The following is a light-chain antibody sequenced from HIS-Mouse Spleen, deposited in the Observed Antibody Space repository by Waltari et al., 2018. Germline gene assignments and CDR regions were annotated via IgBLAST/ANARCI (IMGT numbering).Light chain of an antibody. CDR3: CSYAGSSTFVV. J-gene: IGLJ2*01. CDR2: EGS. V-gene: IGLV2-23*03. CDR1: SSDVGSYNL. Sequence: QSALTQPASVSGSPGQSITISCTGTSSDVGSYNLVSWYQQHPGKAPKLMIYEGSKRTSGVSNRFSGSKSGNTASLTISGLQAEDEADYYCCSYAGSSTFVVFGGGTKLTDL.